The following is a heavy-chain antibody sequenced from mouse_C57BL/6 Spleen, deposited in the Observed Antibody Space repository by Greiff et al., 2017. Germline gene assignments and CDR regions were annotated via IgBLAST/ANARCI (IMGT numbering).Heavy chain of an antibody. D-gene: IGHD4-1*01. J-gene: IGHJ3*01. CDR2: IHPNSGST. CDR1: GYTFTSYW. Sequence: QVQLQQSGAELVKPGASVKLSCKASGYTFTSYWMHWVKQRPGQGLEWIGMIHPNSGSTNYNEKFKSKATLTVDKSSSTAYMQLSSLTSEDSAVYYCARSGTGTKFAYWGQGTLVTVSA. V-gene: IGHV1-64*01. CDR3: ARSGTGTKFAY.